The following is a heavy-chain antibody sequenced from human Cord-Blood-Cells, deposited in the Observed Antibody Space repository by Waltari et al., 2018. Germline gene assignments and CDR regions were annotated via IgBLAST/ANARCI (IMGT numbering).Heavy chain of an antibody. CDR3: ARGRAYSSSWYYYYYYMDV. V-gene: IGHV4-34*01. J-gene: IGHJ6*03. D-gene: IGHD6-13*01. CDR2: INHSGSA. Sequence: QVQLQQWGAGLLKPSETLSLTCAVYGGSFSGYYWSWIRQPPGKGLEWIGEINHSGSAHYNPSRKRRVTISVHTSKNQFYRKMSSLTAADTAVYYCARGRAYSSSWYYYYYYMDVWGKGTTVTVSS. CDR1: GGSFSGYY.